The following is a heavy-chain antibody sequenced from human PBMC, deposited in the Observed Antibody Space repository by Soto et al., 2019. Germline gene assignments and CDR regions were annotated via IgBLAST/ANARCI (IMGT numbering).Heavy chain of an antibody. Sequence: SETLSLTCAVYGGSFSGYYWSCIRQPPGKGLEWIGEINHSGSTNYNPSLKSRVTISVDTSKNQFSLKLSSVTAADTAVYYCARDRILRFLEWSRNNWFDPWGQGTLVTVSS. D-gene: IGHD3-3*01. CDR2: INHSGST. CDR1: GGSFSGYY. CDR3: ARDRILRFLEWSRNNWFDP. V-gene: IGHV4-34*01. J-gene: IGHJ5*02.